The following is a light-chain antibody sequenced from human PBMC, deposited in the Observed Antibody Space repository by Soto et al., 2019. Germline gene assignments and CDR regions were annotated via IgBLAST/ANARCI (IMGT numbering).Light chain of an antibody. J-gene: IGKJ4*01. CDR2: GAS. V-gene: IGKV3-15*01. CDR3: QQYSGYPPII. CDR1: RNINRK. Sequence: EIVMTQSPATLSVSQGERATLSCRASRNINRKLAWYQQKPGQAPRLLISGASTRATCIPARFSGSGSGTEFSLTLSGLLSEDFAVYYWQQYSGYPPIIFGGGTKVEIK.